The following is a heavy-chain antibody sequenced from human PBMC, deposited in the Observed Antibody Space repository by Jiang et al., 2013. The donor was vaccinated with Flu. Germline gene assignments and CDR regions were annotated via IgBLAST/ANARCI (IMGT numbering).Heavy chain of an antibody. V-gene: IGHV5-51*01. J-gene: IGHJ4*02. D-gene: IGHD6-19*01. CDR2: IFPADSDT. CDR1: YW. Sequence: YWIGWVRQMPGNGPEWMGIIFPADSDTRYSPLFEGHVTISVDQSTSTAYLQWSSLKASDTAIYFCARAGGLARHFDYWGQGTLVTVSS. CDR3: ARAGGLARHFDY.